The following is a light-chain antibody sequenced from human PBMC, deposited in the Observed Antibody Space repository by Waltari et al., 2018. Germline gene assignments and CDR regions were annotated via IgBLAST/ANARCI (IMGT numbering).Light chain of an antibody. CDR1: QGINNY. V-gene: IGKV1-27*01. CDR3: QKYNSVPLT. Sequence: DIQMTQSPSSLSASVGDRVTITCRESQGINNYLAWYQQKPGKVPKLLIYAASTLQSGVPARFSGSGSWTDFTLTISSLQPEDVATYFCQKYNSVPLTFGQGTKVDIK. J-gene: IGKJ1*01. CDR2: AAS.